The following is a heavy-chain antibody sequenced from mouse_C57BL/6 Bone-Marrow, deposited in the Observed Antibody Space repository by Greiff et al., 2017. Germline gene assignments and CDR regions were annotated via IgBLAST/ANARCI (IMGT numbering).Heavy chain of an antibody. CDR1: GYTFTDYY. CDR3: ARYYGSSDDFDY. Sequence: VQLQQSGPELVKPGASVKISCKASGYTFTDYYMNWVKQSHGKSLEWIGDINPNNGGTSYNQKFKGKATLTVDKSSSTAYMELRSLTSEDSAVYYCARYYGSSDDFDYWGQGTTLTVSS. V-gene: IGHV1-26*01. CDR2: INPNNGGT. J-gene: IGHJ2*01. D-gene: IGHD1-1*01.